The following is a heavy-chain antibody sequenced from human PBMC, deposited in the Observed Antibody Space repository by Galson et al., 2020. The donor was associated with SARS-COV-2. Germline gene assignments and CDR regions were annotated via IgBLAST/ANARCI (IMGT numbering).Heavy chain of an antibody. CDR1: GGSISSSSYY. CDR2: IYYSGST. Sequence: ASETLSLTCTVSGGSISSSSYYWGWIRQPPGKGLEWIGSIYYSGSTYYNPSLKSRVTISVDTSKNQFSLKLSSVTAADTAVYYCARVVGGTTVVTLITYYFDYWGQGTLFTVSS. CDR3: ARVVGGTTVVTLITYYFDY. V-gene: IGHV4-39*07. D-gene: IGHD4-17*01. J-gene: IGHJ4*02.